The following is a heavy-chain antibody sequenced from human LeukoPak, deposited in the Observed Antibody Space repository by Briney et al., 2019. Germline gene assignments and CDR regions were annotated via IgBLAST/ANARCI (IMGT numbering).Heavy chain of an antibody. CDR3: ARDGYNPALFYMDV. Sequence: PGGSLRLSCAASGFTFSSYWMHWVHQAPGKGLVWVSRINSDGSSTSYADSVKGRFTISRDNAKSTLYLQMNSLRADDTAVYYCARDGYNPALFYMDVWGKGTRVTVSS. V-gene: IGHV3-74*01. J-gene: IGHJ6*03. CDR2: INSDGSST. D-gene: IGHD5-24*01. CDR1: GFTFSSYW.